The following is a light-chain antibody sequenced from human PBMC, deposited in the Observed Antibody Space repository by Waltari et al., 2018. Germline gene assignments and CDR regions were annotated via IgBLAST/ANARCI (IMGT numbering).Light chain of an antibody. Sequence: QSALTQPASVSGSPGQSTTISLTGTSSDVGGYNYLSWYQQHPGKPPKLMIYDVSKRPSGFSNRFSGSKSGNTASLTISGLQAEDEADYYCSSYTSSSTWVFGGGTKLTVL. J-gene: IGLJ3*02. CDR2: DVS. CDR3: SSYTSSSTWV. V-gene: IGLV2-14*01. CDR1: SSDVGGYNY.